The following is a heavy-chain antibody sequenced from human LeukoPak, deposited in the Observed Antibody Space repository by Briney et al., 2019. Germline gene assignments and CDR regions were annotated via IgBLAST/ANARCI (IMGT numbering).Heavy chain of an antibody. V-gene: IGHV4-59*01. Sequence: PSETLSLTCTVSGGSISSYYWSWVRQPPGKGLEWIGYIYYSGSTNYNPSLKSRVTISVDTSKNQFSLKLSSVTAADTAVYYCARGVVRYTCALWGQGTLVTVS. J-gene: IGHJ4*02. D-gene: IGHD3-9*01. CDR1: GGSISSYY. CDR3: ARGVVRYTCAL. CDR2: IYYSGST.